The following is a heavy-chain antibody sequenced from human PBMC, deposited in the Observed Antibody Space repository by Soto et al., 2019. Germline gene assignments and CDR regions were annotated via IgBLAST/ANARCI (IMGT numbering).Heavy chain of an antibody. D-gene: IGHD5-12*01. V-gene: IGHV4-30-4*01. CDR3: GLSGYDVAF. CDR2: IFHSGST. CDR1: GASVNTGDYS. J-gene: IGHJ4*02. Sequence: QVQLQESGPGLVKPSQTLSLTCTVSGASVNTGDYSWSWIRQPPGKGLEWIGYIFHSGSTYYNPSLKSRVSISLDTSKNQFALKLTSVTVGDTAVDYCGLSGYDVAFWGQGTLVTVSS.